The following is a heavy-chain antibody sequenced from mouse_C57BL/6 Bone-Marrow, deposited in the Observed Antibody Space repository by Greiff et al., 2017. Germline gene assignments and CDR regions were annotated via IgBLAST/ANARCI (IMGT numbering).Heavy chain of an antibody. Sequence: QVQLKQSGAELVRPGTSVKVSCKASGYAFTNYLIEWVKQRPGQGLEWIGVINPGSGGTNYNEKFKGKATLTADKSSSTAYMQLSSLTSEDSAVYFCARSGVLGPFPFAYWGQGTLVTVSA. CDR1: GYAFTNYL. CDR2: INPGSGGT. CDR3: ARSGVLGPFPFAY. J-gene: IGHJ3*01. V-gene: IGHV1-54*01. D-gene: IGHD4-1*01.